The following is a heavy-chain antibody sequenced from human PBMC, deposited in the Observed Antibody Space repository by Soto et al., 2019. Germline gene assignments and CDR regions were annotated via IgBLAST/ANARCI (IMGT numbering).Heavy chain of an antibody. J-gene: IGHJ6*02. CDR1: GYTFTSYG. Sequence: GASVKVSCKASGYTFTSYGISWVRQAPGQGLEWMGWISAYNGNTNYAQKLQGRVTMTTDTSTSTAYMELRSLRSDDTAVYYCARDRRLLLLNYYYGMDVWGQGTTVTVSS. D-gene: IGHD3-22*01. CDR2: ISAYNGNT. V-gene: IGHV1-18*01. CDR3: ARDRRLLLLNYYYGMDV.